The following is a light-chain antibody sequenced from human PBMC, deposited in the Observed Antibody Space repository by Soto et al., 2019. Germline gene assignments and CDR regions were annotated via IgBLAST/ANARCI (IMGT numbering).Light chain of an antibody. CDR1: SSDVGAYDY. CDR2: EVS. J-gene: IGLJ3*02. CDR3: SSYTTSNTWV. V-gene: IGLV2-14*01. Sequence: QSVLTQPASVSGSPGQSITISCTGTSSDVGAYDYVSWYQQHPGKAPKFMLYEVSNRPSGLSNRFSGSKSGNTASLTISGLQAEDEADYYCSSYTTSNTWVFDGGTQLTVL.